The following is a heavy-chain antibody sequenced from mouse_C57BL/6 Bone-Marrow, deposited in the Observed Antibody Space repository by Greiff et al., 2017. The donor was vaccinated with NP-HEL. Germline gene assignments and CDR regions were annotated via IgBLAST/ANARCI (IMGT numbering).Heavy chain of an antibody. Sequence: QVQLQQPGAELVRPGTSVKLSCKASGYTFTSYWMQWVKQRPGHGLEWIGVIDPSDSYTNYNQKFKGKATLTVDTSSSTAYMQLSSLTSEDSAVYYCASWTGSWKTWFAYWGQGTLVTVSA. CDR2: IDPSDSYT. J-gene: IGHJ3*01. D-gene: IGHD4-1*01. CDR3: ASWTGSWKTWFAY. CDR1: GYTFTSYW. V-gene: IGHV1-59*01.